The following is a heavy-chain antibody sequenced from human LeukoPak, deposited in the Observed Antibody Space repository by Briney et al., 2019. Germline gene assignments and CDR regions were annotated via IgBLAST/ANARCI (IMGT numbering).Heavy chain of an antibody. CDR2: IYTNGNT. CDR1: GGSISSYY. V-gene: IGHV4-4*07. CDR3: ARAGTVTTSLYYYYMDV. D-gene: IGHD4-11*01. J-gene: IGHJ6*03. Sequence: SETLSLTCTVSGGSISSYYWSWIRQPAGKGLEWIGRIYTNGNTNYNPSLKSRVTMSVDTSKNQFSLKLSSVTAADTAVYYCARAGTVTTSLYYYYMDVWGKGTTVTVSS.